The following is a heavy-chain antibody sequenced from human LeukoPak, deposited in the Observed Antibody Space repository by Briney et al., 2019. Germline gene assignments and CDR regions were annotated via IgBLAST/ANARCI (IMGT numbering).Heavy chain of an antibody. CDR2: IYDSAST. Sequence: SETLSLTCTVSGDSISGYYWSWIRQAPGKGLEWMGYIYDSASTNYNPSLKGRVTISVDTSKNQFSLKLSSLTAADTGVYYCAVLGNYALDYWGRGTLVTVSS. J-gene: IGHJ4*02. D-gene: IGHD1-7*01. CDR3: AVLGNYALDY. V-gene: IGHV4-59*01. CDR1: GDSISGYY.